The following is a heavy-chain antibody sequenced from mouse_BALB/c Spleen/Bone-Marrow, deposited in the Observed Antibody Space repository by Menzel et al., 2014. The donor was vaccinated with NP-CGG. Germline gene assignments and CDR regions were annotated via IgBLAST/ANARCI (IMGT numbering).Heavy chain of an antibody. D-gene: IGHD2-4*01. V-gene: IGHV1-69*01. CDR1: GYTFTDYW. CDR3: ARTGYDYYFDY. Sequence: LVESGAELVMPGASVKMSCKASGYTFTDYWMHWVEQRPGQGLEWIGAIDTSDSYTSYNQKFTGKATLTVDESSSTAYMQLSSLTSEDSAVYYCARTGYDYYFDYWGQGTTLTVSS. CDR2: IDTSDSYT. J-gene: IGHJ2*01.